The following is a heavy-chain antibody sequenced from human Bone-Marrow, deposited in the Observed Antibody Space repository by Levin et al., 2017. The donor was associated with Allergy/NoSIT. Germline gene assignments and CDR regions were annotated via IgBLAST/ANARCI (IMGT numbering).Heavy chain of an antibody. J-gene: IGHJ5*02. Sequence: KVSCKTSGYRFISYWIAWVRQKPGEGLEWMGTIFPGDSDTRYNASLQGQVTISADKSISTVYLQWSSLKASDTAIYYCARLIGAVHFFDPWGQGTLVTVSS. D-gene: IGHD3-22*01. CDR3: ARLIGAVHFFDP. V-gene: IGHV5-51*01. CDR2: IFPGDSDT. CDR1: GYRFISYW.